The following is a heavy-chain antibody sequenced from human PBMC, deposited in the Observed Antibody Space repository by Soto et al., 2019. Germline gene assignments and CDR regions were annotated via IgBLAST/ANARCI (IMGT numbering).Heavy chain of an antibody. V-gene: IGHV4-31*03. CDR2: IYYSGST. CDR1: GGSISSGGYY. CDR3: ARGRIAAAGSNWFDP. D-gene: IGHD6-13*01. Sequence: SETLSLTCTVSGGSISSGGYYWSWIRQHPGKGLEWIGYIYYSGSTYYNPSLKSRVTISVDTSKNQFSLKLSSVTAADTAVYYCARGRIAAAGSNWFDPWGQGTLVTVSS. J-gene: IGHJ5*02.